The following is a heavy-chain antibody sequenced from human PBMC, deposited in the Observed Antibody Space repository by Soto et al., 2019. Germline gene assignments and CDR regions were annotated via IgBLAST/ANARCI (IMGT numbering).Heavy chain of an antibody. D-gene: IGHD6-19*01. CDR3: ARIRYSSGWYDY. CDR1: GASVNSENYY. Sequence: SETLSLTCTVSGASVNSENYYWSWIRQPPGKGLEWIGYVYYSGSTNYNPSLKSRATISLDTYKNQFSLKMSSVTAADTAVYYCARIRYSSGWYDYWGQGTQVTVSS. V-gene: IGHV4-61*01. J-gene: IGHJ4*02. CDR2: VYYSGST.